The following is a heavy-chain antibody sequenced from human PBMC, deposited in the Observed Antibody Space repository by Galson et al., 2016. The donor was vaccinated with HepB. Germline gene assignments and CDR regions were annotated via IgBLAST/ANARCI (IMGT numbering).Heavy chain of an antibody. CDR1: GFTLSNYW. CDR3: ARWSSGLS. Sequence: SLRLSCAASGFTLSNYWMHWVRQALGKGLVWVSRINDDGTNINYAASLKGRVTISRDNAKNTLYLQMNSRRSDDTAVYYCARWSSGLSWGQGTLVTVSS. D-gene: IGHD6-19*01. CDR2: INDDGTNI. J-gene: IGHJ4*02. V-gene: IGHV3-74*01.